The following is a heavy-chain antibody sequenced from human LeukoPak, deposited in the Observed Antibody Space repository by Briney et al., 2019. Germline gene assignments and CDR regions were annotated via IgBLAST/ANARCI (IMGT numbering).Heavy chain of an antibody. V-gene: IGHV1-18*01. J-gene: IGHJ4*02. CDR1: GYIFTSYG. CDR2: ISAYNCNT. Sequence: ASVKVSCKASGYIFTSYGISWVRQPRGQALEWMVCISAYNCNTNYAQKLQGRLTMTTDTSTSTAYIELRSLRSDATAVYCCARAKIVVVPAAFDYWGQGTLVTVSS. CDR3: ARAKIVVVPAAFDY. D-gene: IGHD2-2*01.